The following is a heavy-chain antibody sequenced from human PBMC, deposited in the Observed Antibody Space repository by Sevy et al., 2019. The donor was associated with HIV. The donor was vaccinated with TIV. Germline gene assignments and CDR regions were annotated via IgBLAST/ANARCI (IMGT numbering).Heavy chain of an antibody. CDR2: TYYRSRWSY. D-gene: IGHD2-21*01. CDR3: SRGVEVGDV. V-gene: IGHV6-1*01. J-gene: IGHJ4*02. CDR1: GDSVSSNSAA. Sequence: SQTLSLTCVISGDSVSSNSAAWNWIRQSPSRGLEWLGRTYYRSRWSYDYAVSMKTRIIIIPDTSKNQFSLQLNSVTPEDTAVYYCSRGVEVGDVWGQGTLVTVSS.